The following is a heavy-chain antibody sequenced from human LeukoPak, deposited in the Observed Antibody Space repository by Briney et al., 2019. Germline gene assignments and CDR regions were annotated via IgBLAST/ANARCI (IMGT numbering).Heavy chain of an antibody. D-gene: IGHD3-10*01. CDR3: AKDLMRNRWFGES. CDR2: ITTDGREK. J-gene: IGHJ5*02. CDR1: GFTFSSYW. V-gene: IGHV3-7*01. Sequence: QPGRSLRLSCAASGFTFSSYWMSWVRQAPGKGLGWVANITTDGREKYYVDSVKGRFTISRDNLKNTLYLQMNSLTPEDTAVYYWAKDLMRNRWFGESWGQGTLVTVSS.